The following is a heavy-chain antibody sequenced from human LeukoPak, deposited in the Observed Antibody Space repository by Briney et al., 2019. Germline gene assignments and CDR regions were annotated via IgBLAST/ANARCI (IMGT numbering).Heavy chain of an antibody. Sequence: AGGSLRLSCAASGFTFSSYAMHWVRQAPGKGLEWVAVIWYDGSNKYYADSVKGRFTISRDNSKNTLYLQMNSLRAEDTAVYYCARVGIAVEDCGGDCNYYFDYWGQGTLVTVSS. J-gene: IGHJ4*02. CDR2: IWYDGSNK. CDR3: ARVGIAVEDCGGDCNYYFDY. D-gene: IGHD2-21*02. V-gene: IGHV3-33*08. CDR1: GFTFSSYA.